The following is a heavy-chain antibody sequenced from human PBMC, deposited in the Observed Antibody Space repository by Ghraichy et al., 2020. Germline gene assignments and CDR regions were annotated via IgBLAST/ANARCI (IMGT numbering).Heavy chain of an antibody. V-gene: IGHV3-30*03. J-gene: IGHJ6*02. D-gene: IGHD5-18*01. CDR1: GFTFSNYG. CDR3: ARDRIQLWLYHYSYGMDV. CDR2: MSHDGSNR. Sequence: GESLNISCAGSGFTFSNYGIHWVRQAPGKGLEWVAVMSHDGSNRYYADSVKGRFAISRDNSKNTLYLQMNSLRAEDTAVYYCARDRIQLWLYHYSYGMDVWGRGTTVTVSS.